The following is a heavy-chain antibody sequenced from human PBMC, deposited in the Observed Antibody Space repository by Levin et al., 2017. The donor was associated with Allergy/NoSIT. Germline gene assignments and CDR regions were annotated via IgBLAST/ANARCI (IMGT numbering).Heavy chain of an antibody. CDR1: GFTFSRFW. J-gene: IGHJ6*02. Sequence: GESLKISCAASGFTFSRFWMNWVRQAPGKGLEWVALINPDGGDIYYVDSVKGRFTISRDNAKNSLDLQMNSLTGEDTAVYYCARGEQYQPRDGMDVWGQGTTVTVSS. CDR3: ARGEQYQPRDGMDV. CDR2: INPDGGDI. V-gene: IGHV3-7*01. D-gene: IGHD2-2*01.